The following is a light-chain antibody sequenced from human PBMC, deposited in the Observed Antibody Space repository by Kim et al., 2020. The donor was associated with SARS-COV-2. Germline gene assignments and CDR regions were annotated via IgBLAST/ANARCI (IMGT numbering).Light chain of an antibody. V-gene: IGKV3-15*01. CDR2: GAS. J-gene: IGKJ3*01. Sequence: EIVMTQSPATLSVSPGERATLSCRASQSVSSNLAWYQQKPGQAPRLLIYGASTRATGIPARFSGSGSVTEFTLTISSLQSEDFAVYYCQQYNNWTITFGPGTKVDIK. CDR1: QSVSSN. CDR3: QQYNNWTIT.